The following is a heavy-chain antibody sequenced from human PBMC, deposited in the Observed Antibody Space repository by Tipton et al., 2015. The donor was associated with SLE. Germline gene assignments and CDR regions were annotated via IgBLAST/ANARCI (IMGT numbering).Heavy chain of an antibody. D-gene: IGHD4-23*01. J-gene: IGHJ4*02. V-gene: IGHV4-30-2*01. CDR1: GGSISSGGYS. Sequence: TLSLTCAVSGGSISSGGYSWSWIRQPPGKGLEWIGYIYHSGSTYYNPSLKSRVTMSVDRSKNQFSLKLSSVTAADTAVYYCARDTDYGGIYFDYWGQGALVTVSS. CDR3: ARDTDYGGIYFDY. CDR2: IYHSGST.